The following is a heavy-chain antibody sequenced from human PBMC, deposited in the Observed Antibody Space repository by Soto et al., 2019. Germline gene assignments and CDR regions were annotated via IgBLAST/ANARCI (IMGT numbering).Heavy chain of an antibody. V-gene: IGHV1-8*01. CDR1: GYSFTSLV. CDR2: MQPSTGRT. D-gene: IGHD1-26*01. Sequence: QVQLVQSGAEVGEPGASVKVSCKASGYSFTSLVITWVRQTAGQGLEWMGWMQPSTGRTGYAQKFQGGVTITRDTSINTAYMELTTLTSDDTAFYYCARGVSEGVDDWGQGTLVTVSS. CDR3: ARGVSEGVDD. J-gene: IGHJ4*02.